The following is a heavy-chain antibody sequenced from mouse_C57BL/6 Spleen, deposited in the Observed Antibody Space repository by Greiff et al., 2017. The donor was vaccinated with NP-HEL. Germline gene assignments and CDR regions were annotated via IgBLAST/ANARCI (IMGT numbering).Heavy chain of an antibody. CDR1: GFSLTSYG. Sequence: VNLVESGPGLVAPSQSLSITCTVSGFSLTSYGVHWVRQPPGKGLEWLVVIWSDGSTTYNSALKSRLSISKDNSKSQVFLKMNSLQTDDTAMYYCARENYDYDEGAMDYWGQGTSVTVSS. D-gene: IGHD2-4*01. J-gene: IGHJ4*01. CDR3: ARENYDYDEGAMDY. V-gene: IGHV2-6*03. CDR2: IWSDGST.